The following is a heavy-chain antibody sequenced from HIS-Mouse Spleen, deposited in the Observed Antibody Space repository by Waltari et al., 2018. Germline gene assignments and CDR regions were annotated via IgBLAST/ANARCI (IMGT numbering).Heavy chain of an antibody. J-gene: IGHJ3*02. CDR1: GFTFSSYD. Sequence: EVQLVESGGGLVQPGGSLRLSCAASGFTFSSYDMHWVRQATGKGLEWVSAIGTAGDTYYPGSVKGRFTISRENAKNSLYLQMNSQRAGDTAVYYCARGRLTGDAFDIWGQGTMVTVSS. D-gene: IGHD7-27*01. CDR3: ARGRLTGDAFDI. CDR2: IGTAGDT. V-gene: IGHV3-13*01.